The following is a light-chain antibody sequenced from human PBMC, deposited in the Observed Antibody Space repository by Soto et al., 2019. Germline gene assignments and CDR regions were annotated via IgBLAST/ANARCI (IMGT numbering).Light chain of an antibody. V-gene: IGLV6-57*04. CDR1: SGSIASNY. Sequence: NFMLTQPHSVSEAPGKTVTISCTRSSGSIASNYVQWYQQRPGSAPTTVIYEDNQRPSGVPDRFSGSIDSSSNSASLTISGLKTEDEAAYYCQSYDSSNHAVFGGGTQLTV. J-gene: IGLJ7*01. CDR3: QSYDSSNHAV. CDR2: EDN.